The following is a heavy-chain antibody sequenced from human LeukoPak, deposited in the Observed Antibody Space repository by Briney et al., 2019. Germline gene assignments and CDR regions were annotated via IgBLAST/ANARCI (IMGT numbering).Heavy chain of an antibody. J-gene: IGHJ2*01. V-gene: IGHV4-4*02. CDR2: IYHSGSS. D-gene: IGHD1-1*01. CDR3: ARSRVTTGTTFDL. Sequence: SETLSLTCVVSGGSIVSDIWWSWVRPPPGKGLQWVGEIYHSGSSNYNPSLKSRVTISVDKSKNQFSLMLTSVTAADTAVYYCARSRVTTGTTFDLWGRGTLVTVPS. CDR1: GGSIVSDIW.